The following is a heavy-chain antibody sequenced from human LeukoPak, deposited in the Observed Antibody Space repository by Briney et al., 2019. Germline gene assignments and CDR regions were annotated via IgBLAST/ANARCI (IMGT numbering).Heavy chain of an antibody. D-gene: IGHD2/OR15-2a*01. CDR2: IKQDESEK. CDR3: ARGGTTFEK. V-gene: IGHV3-7*01. J-gene: IGHJ4*02. Sequence: GGTLRLSCAASGFTFSSAWMSWVRQAPGKGLEWVANIKQDESEKYYVDSVKGRFTISRDNAKNSLYLQMNSLRADDTAVYYCARGGTTFEKWGQGTLVTVSS. CDR1: GFTFSSAW.